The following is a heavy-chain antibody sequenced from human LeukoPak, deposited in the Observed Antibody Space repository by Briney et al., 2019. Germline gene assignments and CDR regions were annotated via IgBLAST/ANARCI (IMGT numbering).Heavy chain of an antibody. V-gene: IGHV3-23*01. D-gene: IGHD2-15*01. CDR1: GFTFSSYA. CDR2: LSGSGANT. Sequence: GGSLRLSCAASGFTFSSYAMSWVRQAPGKGLEWVSALSGSGANTYYADSVKGRFTISRDNSKNTLYLQVNSLRAEDTAVYYCAKGVGCSGGTCYSGHGMDVWGQGTSVTVSS. CDR3: AKGVGCSGGTCYSGHGMDV. J-gene: IGHJ6*02.